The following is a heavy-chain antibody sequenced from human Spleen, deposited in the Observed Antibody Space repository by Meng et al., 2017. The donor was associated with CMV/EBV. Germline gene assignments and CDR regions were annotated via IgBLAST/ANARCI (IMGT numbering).Heavy chain of an antibody. CDR3: ARLPGVIIAARRETQPKQNYYYYGMDV. D-gene: IGHD6-6*01. CDR2: IYYSGST. J-gene: IGHJ6*02. Sequence: SETLSLTCTVSGGSISSSSYYWGWIRQPPGKGLEWIGSIYYSGSTYYNPSLKSRVTISVDTSKNQFSLKLSSVTAADTAVYYCARLPGVIIAARRETQPKQNYYYYGMDVWGQGTTVTVSS. V-gene: IGHV4-39*07. CDR1: GGSISSSSYY.